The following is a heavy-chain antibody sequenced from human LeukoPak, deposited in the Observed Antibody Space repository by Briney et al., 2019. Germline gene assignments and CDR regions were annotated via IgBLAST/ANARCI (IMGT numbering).Heavy chain of an antibody. D-gene: IGHD3-22*01. CDR1: GFTFSSYS. Sequence: PGGSLRLSCAASGFTFSSYSMNWVRQAPGKGLEWVAVIWYDGSNKYYADSVKGRFTISRDNSKNTLYLQMNSLRAEDTAVYYCARAFDYYDSSGSPPDYWGQGTLVTVSS. V-gene: IGHV3-33*08. J-gene: IGHJ4*02. CDR3: ARAFDYYDSSGSPPDY. CDR2: IWYDGSNK.